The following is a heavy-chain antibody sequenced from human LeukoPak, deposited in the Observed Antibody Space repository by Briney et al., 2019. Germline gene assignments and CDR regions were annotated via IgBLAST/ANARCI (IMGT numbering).Heavy chain of an antibody. CDR1: GYTYNNYG. CDR3: ARDDSDIVASDH. Sequence: ASVKVSCKASGYTYNNYGFSWVRQAPGQGLEWMGGIIPKFGTAHYAQKFQGRVTLTTDESTSTAYMEMSSLRSDDTAVYYCARDDSDIVASDHWGQGARVTVSS. CDR2: IIPKFGTA. V-gene: IGHV1-69*05. D-gene: IGHD2-21*01. J-gene: IGHJ4*02.